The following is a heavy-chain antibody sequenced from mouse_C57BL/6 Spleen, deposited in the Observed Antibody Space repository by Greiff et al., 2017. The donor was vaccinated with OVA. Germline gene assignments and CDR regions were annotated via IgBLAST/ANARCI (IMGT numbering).Heavy chain of an antibody. CDR1: GFTFSDYG. CDR3: ARGGYGNYNYYAMDY. J-gene: IGHJ4*01. CDR2: ISSGSSTI. Sequence: DVQLVESGGGLVKPGGSLKLSCAASGFTFSDYGMHWVRQAPEKGLEWVAYISSGSSTIYYADTVKGRFTISRDNAKNTLFLQMTSLRSEDTAMYYCARGGYGNYNYYAMDYWGQGTSVTVSS. V-gene: IGHV5-17*01. D-gene: IGHD2-1*01.